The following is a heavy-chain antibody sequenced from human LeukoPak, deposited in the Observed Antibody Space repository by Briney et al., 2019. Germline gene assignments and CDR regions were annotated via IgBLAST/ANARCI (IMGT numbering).Heavy chain of an antibody. V-gene: IGHV1-18*01. J-gene: IGHJ4*02. CDR2: ISAYNGNT. D-gene: IGHD5-18*01. Sequence: ASVKVSCKASGYTFTSYGTSWVRQAPGQGLECMGWISAYNGNTNYAQKLQGRVTMTTDTSTSTAYMELRSLRSEDTAVYYCARALHKYSYGPYFDYWGQGTLVTVSS. CDR1: GYTFTSYG. CDR3: ARALHKYSYGPYFDY.